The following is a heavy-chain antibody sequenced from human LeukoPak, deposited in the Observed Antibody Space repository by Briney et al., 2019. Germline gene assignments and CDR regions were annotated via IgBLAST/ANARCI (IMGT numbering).Heavy chain of an antibody. CDR1: GGSITSGYHS. CDR3: ARSYYSNHNSLDQ. J-gene: IGHJ4*02. V-gene: IGHV4-30-4*08. CDR2: IYHSGTT. D-gene: IGHD4-11*01. Sequence: PSETLSLTCIVSGGSITSGYHSWSWIRQHPEKGLEWIGYIYHSGTTYYSPSLKSRVSMSVDTSKNQFSLKLSSVTAADTAVYYCARSYYSNHNSLDQWGQGTLVTVSS.